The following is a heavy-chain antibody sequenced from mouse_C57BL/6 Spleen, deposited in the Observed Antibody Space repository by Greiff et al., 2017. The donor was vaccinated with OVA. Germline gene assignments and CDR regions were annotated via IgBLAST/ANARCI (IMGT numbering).Heavy chain of an antibody. CDR2: IYPGDGDT. CDR1: GYAFSSSW. D-gene: IGHD1-1*01. V-gene: IGHV1-82*01. Sequence: VQLVESGPELVKPGASVKISCKASGYAFSSSWMNWVKQRPGKGLEWIGRIYPGDGDTNYNGKFKGKATLTADKSSSTAYMQLSSLTSEDSAVYFCAREDYGSWYFDVWGTGTTVTVSS. J-gene: IGHJ1*03. CDR3: AREDYGSWYFDV.